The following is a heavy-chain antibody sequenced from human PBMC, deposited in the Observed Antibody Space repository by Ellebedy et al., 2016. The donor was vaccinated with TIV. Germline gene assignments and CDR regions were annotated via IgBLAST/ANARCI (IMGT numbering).Heavy chain of an antibody. CDR3: ARCEVTLYYNGMDV. Sequence: MPSETLSLTCTVSGGSISSYYWNWIRQPPGKGLEWIGYSYYSGSTNYNHSLKRRVTISVDTSKNQFSLKLSSVTAANTAVYYCARCEVTLYYNGMDVWGQGTTVTVSS. CDR2: SYYSGST. J-gene: IGHJ6*02. V-gene: IGHV4-59*01. CDR1: GGSISSYY.